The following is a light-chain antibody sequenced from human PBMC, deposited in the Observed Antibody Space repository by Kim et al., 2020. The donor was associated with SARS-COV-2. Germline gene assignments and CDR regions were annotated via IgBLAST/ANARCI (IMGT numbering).Light chain of an antibody. J-gene: IGKJ1*01. CDR3: QQYGSGRT. CDR1: QSVTNNY. V-gene: IGKV3-20*01. CDR2: GAS. Sequence: PGERATVSCRASQSVTNNYLAWYQQKPGQAPRLLIYGASSRFTGIPDRFSGSGSGTDFTLIISRLEPEDFAVYYCQQYGSGRTFGQGTKVDI.